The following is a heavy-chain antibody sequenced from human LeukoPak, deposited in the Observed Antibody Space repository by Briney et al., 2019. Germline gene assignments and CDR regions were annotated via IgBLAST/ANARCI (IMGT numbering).Heavy chain of an antibody. V-gene: IGHV1-69*13. Sequence: GASVKVSCKASGGTFSSYAISWVRQAPGQGLEWMGGIIPIFGTANYAQKFQGRVTITADESTSTAYMELSSLRSEDTAVYYCARDPPSSATYYDFWSGYFERPRDAFDIWGQGTMVTVSS. D-gene: IGHD3-3*01. CDR1: GGTFSSYA. CDR3: ARDPPSSATYYDFWSGYFERPRDAFDI. J-gene: IGHJ3*02. CDR2: IIPIFGTA.